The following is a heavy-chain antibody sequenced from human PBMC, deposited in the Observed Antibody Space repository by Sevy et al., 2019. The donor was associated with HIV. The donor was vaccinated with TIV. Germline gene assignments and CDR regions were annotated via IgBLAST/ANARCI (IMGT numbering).Heavy chain of an antibody. V-gene: IGHV4-39*01. CDR1: GGSISSSSYY. J-gene: IGHJ4*02. D-gene: IGHD3-22*01. CDR3: ARADYYDSSGYYYVPLFDY. CDR2: IYYSGST. Sequence: SETLSLTCTVSGGSISSSSYYWGWIRQPPGKGLEWIGSIYYSGSTYYNPSLKSRVTISVDTSKNQFSLKLSSVTAVDTAVYYCARADYYDSSGYYYVPLFDYWGQGTLVTVSS.